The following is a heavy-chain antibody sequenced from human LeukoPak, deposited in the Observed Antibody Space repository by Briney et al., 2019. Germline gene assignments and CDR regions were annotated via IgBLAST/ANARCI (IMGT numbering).Heavy chain of an antibody. CDR3: ARQMTTTRLFDS. D-gene: IGHD1-14*01. CDR2: IGSNGSKK. J-gene: IGHJ4*02. Sequence: GRSLRVSCAASGFSFSDYVFHWVRQSPDKGLEWVALIGSNGSKKYYSDSVQGRFTISRDNSKNTPFLEMNSLRGDDSAVYYCARQMTTTRLFDSWGQGTLVIVSS. CDR1: GFSFSDYV. V-gene: IGHV3-30*04.